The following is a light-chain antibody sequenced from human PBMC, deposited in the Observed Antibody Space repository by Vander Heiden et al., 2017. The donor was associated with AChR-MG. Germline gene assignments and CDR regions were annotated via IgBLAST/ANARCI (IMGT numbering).Light chain of an antibody. CDR2: GAS. V-gene: IGKV3-20*01. CDR3: QQYGDSPWT. J-gene: IGKJ1*01. Sequence: EIVLTQSPGTLSLSPGGRATLSCRASQSVRSNYLAWYQQRPGQAPRYLISGASNRAPGIPDRFSGSGSGTDFTLTIDGLEPEDFAVYYCQQYGDSPWTFGLGTKVEIK. CDR1: QSVRSNY.